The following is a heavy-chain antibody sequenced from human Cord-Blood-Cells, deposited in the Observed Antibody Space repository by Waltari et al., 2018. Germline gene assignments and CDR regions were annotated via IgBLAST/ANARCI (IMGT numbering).Heavy chain of an antibody. Sequence: QESDPGLVKPSQTLSLTCTVSGGSISSGGYYWSWIRQHPGKGLEWIGYIYYSGSTYYNPSLKSRVTISVDTSKNQFSLKLSSVTAADTAVYYCAREGRIAARPGDYWGQGTLVTVSS. J-gene: IGHJ4*02. D-gene: IGHD6-6*01. CDR1: GGSISSGGYY. V-gene: IGHV4-31*03. CDR3: AREGRIAARPGDY. CDR2: IYYSGST.